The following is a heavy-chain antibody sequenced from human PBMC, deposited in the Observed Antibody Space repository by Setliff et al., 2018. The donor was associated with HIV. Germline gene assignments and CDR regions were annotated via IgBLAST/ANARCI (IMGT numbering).Heavy chain of an antibody. CDR3: VKDPREGAGYFDY. V-gene: IGHV3-33*06. CDR2: IWYDGSNK. D-gene: IGHD1-26*01. CDR1: GFTFSSYG. Sequence: GGSLRLSCAASGFTFSSYGMHWVRQAPGKGLEWVAVIWYDGSNKYYADSVKGRFTISRDNAKSTLYLQMNSLSPDDTAVYYCVKDPREGAGYFDYWGQGTQVTVSS. J-gene: IGHJ4*02.